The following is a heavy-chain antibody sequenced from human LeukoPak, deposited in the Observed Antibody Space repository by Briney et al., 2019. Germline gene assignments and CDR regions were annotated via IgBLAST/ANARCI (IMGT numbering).Heavy chain of an antibody. Sequence: ASVKVSCKASGYTFTSYDINWVRQATGQGLEWMGWMNPNSGNTGCAQKFQGRVTMTRNTSISTAYMELSSLRSEDTAVYYCASNYGDYEGGFDYWGQGTLVTVSS. CDR1: GYTFTSYD. J-gene: IGHJ4*02. V-gene: IGHV1-8*01. CDR2: MNPNSGNT. CDR3: ASNYGDYEGGFDY. D-gene: IGHD4-17*01.